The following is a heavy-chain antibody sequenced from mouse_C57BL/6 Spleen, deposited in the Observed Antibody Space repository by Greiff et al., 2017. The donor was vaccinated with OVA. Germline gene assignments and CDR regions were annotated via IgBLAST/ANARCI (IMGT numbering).Heavy chain of an antibody. D-gene: IGHD3-1*01. CDR1: GYAFSSSW. CDR2: IYPGDGDT. J-gene: IGHJ4*01. V-gene: IGHV1-82*01. CDR3: ARSGTRYAMDY. Sequence: VQLQQSGPELVKPGASVKISCKASGYAFSSSWMNWVKQRPGKGLEWIGRIYPGDGDTNYNGKFKGKATLTADKSSSTAYMQLSSLTSEDSAVYFCARSGTRYAMDYWGQGTSVTVS.